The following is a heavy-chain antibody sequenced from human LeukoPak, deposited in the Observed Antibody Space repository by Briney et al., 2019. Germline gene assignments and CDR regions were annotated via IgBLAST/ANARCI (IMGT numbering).Heavy chain of an antibody. V-gene: IGHV1-8*01. D-gene: IGHD3-22*01. CDR1: GYTFTSYD. J-gene: IGHJ6*02. CDR3: ARRYGSGYYYYYYYYGMDV. CDR2: IHPNSGNT. Sequence: GASVKVSCKASGYTFTSYDINWVRQASGEGVEWMGRIHPNSGNTRYPQKFQGRVTMTRNTSISTAYMELSSLRSGDTAVYYCARRYGSGYYYYYYYYGMDVWGQGTTVTVSS.